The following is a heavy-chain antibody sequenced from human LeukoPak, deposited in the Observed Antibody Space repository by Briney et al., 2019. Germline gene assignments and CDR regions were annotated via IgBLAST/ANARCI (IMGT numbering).Heavy chain of an antibody. CDR1: GYTFIGYY. D-gene: IGHD6-6*01. J-gene: IGHJ3*02. CDR3: ARDRNSGSSLDI. Sequence: ASVKVSCKASGYTFIGYYMHWVRQAPGQGLEWMGWINPHSGGTNSEQNFQGRVTMTRDTSISTAYMELSSLKSDDTAVYYCARDRNSGSSLDIWGQGTMLTVSS. CDR2: INPHSGGT. V-gene: IGHV1-2*02.